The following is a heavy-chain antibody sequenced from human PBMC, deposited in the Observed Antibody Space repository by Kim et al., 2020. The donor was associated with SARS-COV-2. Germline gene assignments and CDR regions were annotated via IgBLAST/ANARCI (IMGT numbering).Heavy chain of an antibody. D-gene: IGHD1-1*01. Sequence: SETLSLTCTVSGGSISSSSYYWGWIRQPLGKGLEWIGSIYYSGSTYYNPSLKSRVTISVDTSKNQFSLKLSSVTAADTAVYYCARHPGIRAPRKTERDWYFDLWGRGTLVTVSS. V-gene: IGHV4-39*01. CDR3: ARHPGIRAPRKTERDWYFDL. CDR1: GGSISSSSYY. J-gene: IGHJ2*01. CDR2: IYYSGST.